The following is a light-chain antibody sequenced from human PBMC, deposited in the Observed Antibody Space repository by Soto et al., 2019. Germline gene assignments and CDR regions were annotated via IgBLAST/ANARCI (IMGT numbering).Light chain of an antibody. CDR3: ATWDDSLNGYV. CDR2: SSN. CDR1: SSDVGRYNY. Sequence: QSALTQPASVSGSPGQSITISCTGTSSDVGRYNYVSWYQQHPGKAPKLLIYSSNQRPSGVPGRFSGSKSGTSASLAISGLQSEDEADYYCATWDDSLNGYVFGTGTKLTVL. V-gene: IGLV2-14*01. J-gene: IGLJ1*01.